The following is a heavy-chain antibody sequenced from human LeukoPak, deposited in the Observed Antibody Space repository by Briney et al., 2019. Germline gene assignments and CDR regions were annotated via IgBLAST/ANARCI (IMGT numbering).Heavy chain of an antibody. CDR1: GYSFTSYW. J-gene: IGHJ6*03. CDR3: ARQGGGEYYYYYYMDV. D-gene: IGHD2-15*01. CDR2: IYPGDSDT. V-gene: IGHV5-51*01. Sequence: GESLKISCNGSGYSFTSYWIGWVRQMPGKGLEWMGIIYPGDSDTRYSPSFQGQVTISADKSISTAYLQWSSLKASDTAMYYCARQGGGEYYYYYYMDVWGKGTTVTVSS.